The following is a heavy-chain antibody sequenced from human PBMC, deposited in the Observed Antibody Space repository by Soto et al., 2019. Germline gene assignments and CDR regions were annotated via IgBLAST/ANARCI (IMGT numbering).Heavy chain of an antibody. Sequence: QVQLVESGGGALQPGRSLRLSWAASGFTFSSYGMHWVRQAPGKGLEWVAVISYDGSNKYYADSVKGRFTISRDNSKNTLDLQMNSLSAEGTAVYYCAKAAGYCISTSCPDPDYWGQGTLVTVSS. CDR3: AKAAGYCISTSCPDPDY. CDR2: ISYDGSNK. CDR1: GFTFSSYG. J-gene: IGHJ4*02. V-gene: IGHV3-30*18. D-gene: IGHD2-2*01.